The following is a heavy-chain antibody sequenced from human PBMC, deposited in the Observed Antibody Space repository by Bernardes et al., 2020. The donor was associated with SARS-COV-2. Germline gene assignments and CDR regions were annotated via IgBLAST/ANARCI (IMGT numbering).Heavy chain of an antibody. D-gene: IGHD3-9*01. CDR1: GYTFTSYA. J-gene: IGHJ4*02. CDR2: ISGYTGNT. Sequence: ASVKVACKTSGYTFTSYAISWVRQAPGQGLEWLGWISGYTGNTNYAQKVQGRVTMTTDTSTSTVYMELRRLRSDDTAVYYCARAPNYDILTGYYTPYYFDYWGQGTLVTVSS. V-gene: IGHV1-18*01. CDR3: ARAPNYDILTGYYTPYYFDY.